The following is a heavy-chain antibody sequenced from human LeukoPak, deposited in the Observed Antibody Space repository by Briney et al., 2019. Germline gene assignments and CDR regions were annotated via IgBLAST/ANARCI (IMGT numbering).Heavy chain of an antibody. J-gene: IGHJ4*02. V-gene: IGHV4-30-4*08. Sequence: SETLSLTCTVSGGSISSGDYYWSWIRQPPGKGLEWIGYIYYSGSTYYNPSLKSRVTISVDTSKNQFSLKLSSVTAADTAVYYCARTAVAGYFDYWGRGTLVTVSS. D-gene: IGHD6-19*01. CDR2: IYYSGST. CDR3: ARTAVAGYFDY. CDR1: GGSISSGDYY.